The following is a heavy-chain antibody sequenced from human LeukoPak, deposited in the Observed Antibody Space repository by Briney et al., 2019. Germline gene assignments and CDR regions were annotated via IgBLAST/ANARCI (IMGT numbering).Heavy chain of an antibody. J-gene: IGHJ4*02. D-gene: IGHD2-15*01. CDR2: INPNNGGT. CDR3: ASGPSLGTTHPYFDY. V-gene: IGHV1-2*02. CDR1: GYTFTGYY. Sequence: ASVKVSCKASGYTFTGYYMHWLRQAPGQGLEWMGWINPNNGGTNYAQRFQGRVTMTRDTSINTAYMEVGRLRLDDTAVYYCASGPSLGTTHPYFDYWGQGTLVTVSS.